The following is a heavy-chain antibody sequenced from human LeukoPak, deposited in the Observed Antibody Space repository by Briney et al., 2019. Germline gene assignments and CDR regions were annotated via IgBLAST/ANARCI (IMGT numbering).Heavy chain of an antibody. CDR3: ERHPGIAVADYYFDY. CDR1: GGTFSSYA. V-gene: IGHV1-69*05. J-gene: IGHJ4*02. CDR2: IIPIFGTA. D-gene: IGHD6-19*01. Sequence: SVKVSCKASGGTFSSYAISWVRQAPGQGLEWMGRIIPIFGTANYAQKFQGRATITTDESTSTAYMELSSLRSEDTAVYYCERHPGIAVADYYFDYWGQGTLVTVSS.